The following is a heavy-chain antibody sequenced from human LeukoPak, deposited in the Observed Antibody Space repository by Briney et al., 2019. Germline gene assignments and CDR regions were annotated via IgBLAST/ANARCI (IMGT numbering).Heavy chain of an antibody. D-gene: IGHD3-22*01. CDR1: GFTFSDYY. V-gene: IGHV3-11*01. CDR2: ISSSGSTI. Sequence: GGSLRLSCAASGFTFSDYYMSWIRQAPGKGLEWVSHISSSGSTIYYADSVKGRFTISRVNAKNSLYLQMNSLRAEDTAVYYCARDLGDSSGYYYAGDYYYYYYMDVWGKGTTVTVSS. CDR3: ARDLGDSSGYYYAGDYYYYYYMDV. J-gene: IGHJ6*03.